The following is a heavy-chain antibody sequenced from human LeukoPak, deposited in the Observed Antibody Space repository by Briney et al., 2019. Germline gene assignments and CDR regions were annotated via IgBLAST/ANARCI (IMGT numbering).Heavy chain of an antibody. D-gene: IGHD3-10*01. CDR2: INPNSGGT. V-gene: IGHV1-2*02. CDR3: ARGALLWFGAKMEYYFDY. Sequence: ASVKVSCKASGYTFTGYYIHWVRQAPGQGLEWMGWINPNSGGTNYAQKFQGRVTMTRDTSISTAYMDLSRLRSDDTAVYYCARGALLWFGAKMEYYFDYWGQGTPLTVSS. J-gene: IGHJ4*02. CDR1: GYTFTGYY.